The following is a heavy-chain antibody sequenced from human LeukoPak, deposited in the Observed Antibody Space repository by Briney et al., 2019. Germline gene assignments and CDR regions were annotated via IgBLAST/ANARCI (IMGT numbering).Heavy chain of an antibody. V-gene: IGHV3-23*01. D-gene: IGHD3-10*01. CDR2: ISKTGSIA. J-gene: IGHJ4*02. Sequence: PGGSLRLSCVVSGFNFSNFAMNWVRQAPGKGLEWVSIISKTGSIASRADSLKGRFTISRDNSKNTVYLLMYSLRAEDTALYYCATESFHYWGQGTLVAVSS. CDR1: GFNFSNFA. CDR3: ATESFHY.